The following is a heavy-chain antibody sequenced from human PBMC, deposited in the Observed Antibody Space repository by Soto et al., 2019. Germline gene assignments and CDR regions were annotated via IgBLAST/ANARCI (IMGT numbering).Heavy chain of an antibody. J-gene: IGHJ6*02. V-gene: IGHV3-33*01. CDR2: IWYDGSNK. CDR1: GFTFSSYG. D-gene: IGHD3-10*01. CDR3: ARDLVGRGVSRPSRYYYYGMDV. Sequence: QVQLVESGGGVVQPGRSLRLSCAASGFTFSSYGMHWVRQAPGKGLEWVAVIWYDGSNKYYADSVKGRFTISRDNSKNTLYLQMNSLRAEDTAVYYCARDLVGRGVSRPSRYYYYGMDVWGQGTTVTVSS.